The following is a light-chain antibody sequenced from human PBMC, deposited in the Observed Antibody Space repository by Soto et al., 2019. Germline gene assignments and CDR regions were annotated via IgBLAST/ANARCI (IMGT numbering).Light chain of an antibody. CDR1: ASDSGGYTF. J-gene: IGLJ1*01. Sequence: QSALTQPPSASGSPGQSVTISCTGTASDSGGYTFVSWYQQHPGKAHKLLIYDVNKRPSGVPDRFSGSKSGNTASLTVSGLQAEDEADYYCSAHGGTNPYVFGTGAKLTVL. CDR3: SAHGGTNPYV. CDR2: DVN. V-gene: IGLV2-8*01.